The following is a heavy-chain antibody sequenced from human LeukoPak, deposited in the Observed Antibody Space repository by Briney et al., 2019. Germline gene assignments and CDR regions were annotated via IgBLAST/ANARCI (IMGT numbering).Heavy chain of an antibody. J-gene: IGHJ4*02. CDR1: GGSTSSYH. V-gene: IGHV4-4*07. CDR2: MHSSGIT. Sequence: RPSETLSLTCTVSGGSTSSYHWSWIRQSAGKGLEWIGRMHSSGITNYDPSLKSRVTMSIDTSKNQFSVKLTSVTAADTAVYYCARDRLYTSGYSYFDYWGQGTLVTVAS. CDR3: ARDRLYTSGYSYFDY. D-gene: IGHD3-9*01.